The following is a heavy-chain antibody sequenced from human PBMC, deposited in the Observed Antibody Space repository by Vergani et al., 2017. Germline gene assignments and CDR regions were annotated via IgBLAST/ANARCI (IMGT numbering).Heavy chain of an antibody. Sequence: QVQLQQWGGGLLKPSETLSLTCVVNGGSFTSYHWTWIRQSPGEGLEWVGDIDHTGRPDYNPSLKSRLTMSVDKSRNQFSLPLNSVTATDTAIYCCARVNTETNGHLYYYYYMDVWGQGTAVTVS. CDR3: ARVNTETNGHLYYYYYMDV. J-gene: IGHJ6*03. D-gene: IGHD4-11*01. CDR1: GGSFTSYH. V-gene: IGHV4-34*01. CDR2: IDHTGRP.